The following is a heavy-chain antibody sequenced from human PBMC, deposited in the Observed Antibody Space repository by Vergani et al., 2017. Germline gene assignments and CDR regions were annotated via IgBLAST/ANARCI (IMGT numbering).Heavy chain of an antibody. V-gene: IGHV4-59*01. CDR2: IYYSGST. J-gene: IGHJ6*03. CDR3: AGGXETGIAARYYYMDV. CDR1: GGSISSYY. Sequence: QVQLQESGPGLVQPSETLSLTCTVSGGSISSYYWSWIRQPPGKGLEWIGYIYYSGSTNYNPSLKSRVTISVDTSKNQFSLKLSSVTAADTAVYYCAGGXETGIAARYYYMDVWGKGTTVTVSS. D-gene: IGHD6-6*01.